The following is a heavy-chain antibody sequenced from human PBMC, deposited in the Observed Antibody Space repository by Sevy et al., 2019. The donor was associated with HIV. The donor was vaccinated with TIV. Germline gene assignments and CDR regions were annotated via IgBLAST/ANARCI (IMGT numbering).Heavy chain of an antibody. J-gene: IGHJ4*02. D-gene: IGHD6-13*01. CDR2: ISYDGSNK. V-gene: IGHV3-30-3*01. CDR3: ARDRGSSSLDY. CDR1: GFTFSSYA. Sequence: GGSLRLSCVASGFTFSSYAMHWVRQAPGKGLEWVAVISYDGSNKYYADSVKGRFTISRDNSKNTLYLQMNSLRAEDTAVYYCARDRGSSSLDYWGQGTLVTVSS.